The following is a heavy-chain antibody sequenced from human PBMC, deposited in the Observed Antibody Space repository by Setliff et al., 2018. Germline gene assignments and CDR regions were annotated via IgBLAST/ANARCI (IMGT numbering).Heavy chain of an antibody. CDR3: ARRRTALAFDI. D-gene: IGHD5-18*01. J-gene: IGHJ3*02. Sequence: SVKVSCKASGYTFTSYAMHWVRQAPGQRLEWVGGIIPILGIVDYAQKLQGRVTITADKSTSTAYMEPSSLRSEDTAVYYCARRRTALAFDIWGQGTMVTVSS. CDR2: IIPILGIV. CDR1: GYTFTSYA. V-gene: IGHV1-69*10.